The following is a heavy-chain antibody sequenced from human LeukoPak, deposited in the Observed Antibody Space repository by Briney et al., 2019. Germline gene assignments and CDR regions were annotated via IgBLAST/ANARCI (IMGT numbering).Heavy chain of an antibody. J-gene: IGHJ5*02. D-gene: IGHD3-22*01. CDR3: ARGLKFPYYYDSSGYYYGRGVRESHPENWFGP. Sequence: SETLSLTCTVSGGSISSSSYYWGWIRQPPGKGLEWIGSIYYSGSTYYNPSLKSRVTISVDTSKNQFSLKLSSVTAADTAVYYCARGLKFPYYYDSSGYYYGRGVRESHPENWFGPWGQGTLVTVSS. V-gene: IGHV4-39*07. CDR2: IYYSGST. CDR1: GGSISSSSYY.